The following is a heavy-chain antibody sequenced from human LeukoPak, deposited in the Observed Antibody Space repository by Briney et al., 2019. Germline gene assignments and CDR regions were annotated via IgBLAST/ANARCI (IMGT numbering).Heavy chain of an antibody. CDR2: INHSGST. CDR1: GGSFSGYY. V-gene: IGHV4-34*01. J-gene: IGHJ4*02. CDR3: ASIRFLESLGYTFDY. D-gene: IGHD3-3*01. Sequence: PSETLSLTCAVYGGSFSGYYWSWIRQPPGKGLEWIGEINHSGSTNYNPSLKSRVTASVDTSKNQVSLKLSSVTASDTAVYYCASIRFLESLGYTFDYWGQGTLVTVSS.